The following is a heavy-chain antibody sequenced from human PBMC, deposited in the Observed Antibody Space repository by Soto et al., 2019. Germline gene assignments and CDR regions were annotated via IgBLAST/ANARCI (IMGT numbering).Heavy chain of an antibody. V-gene: IGHV3-33*01. D-gene: IGHD3-22*01. Sequence: GGSLRLSCSASGFTFSIYGMHWVRQDPGKGLEWVAVIWYDGSNKYYADSVKGRFTISRDNSKNTLYLQMNSLRAEDTAVYYCARVQVRYDSSGKALDYCGQGTLVTVSS. J-gene: IGHJ4*02. CDR1: GFTFSIYG. CDR3: ARVQVRYDSSGKALDY. CDR2: IWYDGSNK.